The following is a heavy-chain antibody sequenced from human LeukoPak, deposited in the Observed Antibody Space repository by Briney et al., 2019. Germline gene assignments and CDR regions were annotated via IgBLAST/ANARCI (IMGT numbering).Heavy chain of an antibody. CDR2: IYYSGST. J-gene: IGHJ4*02. Sequence: NPSETLSLTCAVSGGSISSSNWWSWVRQPPGKGLEWIGSIYYSGSTYYNPSLKSRVTISVDTSKNQFSLKLSSVTAADTAVYYCARMKSGGSYYALNYFDYWGQGTLVTVSS. CDR3: ARMKSGGSYYALNYFDY. CDR1: GGSISSSNW. V-gene: IGHV4-4*02. D-gene: IGHD2-15*01.